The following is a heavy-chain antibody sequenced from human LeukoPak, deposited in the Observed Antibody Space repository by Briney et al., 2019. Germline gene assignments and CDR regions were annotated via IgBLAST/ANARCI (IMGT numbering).Heavy chain of an antibody. Sequence: GGSLRLSCAASGFTFSSYAMSWVRQAPGKGLEWVSAISGSGGSTYYVDSVKGRFTISRDNSKNTLYLQMNSLRAEDTAVYYCAKDQGGIAAAAPFDYWGQGTLVTVSS. V-gene: IGHV3-23*01. D-gene: IGHD6-13*01. J-gene: IGHJ4*02. CDR3: AKDQGGIAAAAPFDY. CDR2: ISGSGGST. CDR1: GFTFSSYA.